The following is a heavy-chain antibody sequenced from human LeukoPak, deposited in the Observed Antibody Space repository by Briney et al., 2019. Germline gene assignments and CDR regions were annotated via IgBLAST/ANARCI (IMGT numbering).Heavy chain of an antibody. Sequence: ASVKVSCKASGYTFTSYGISWVRQAPGQGLEWMGWISTYNGNTHYAQKLQGRGTMTTDTSTSTAYMELRSLRSDDTAVYYCARSSLAVAGSVFDYWGQGTLVTVSS. CDR2: ISTYNGNT. CDR3: ARSSLAVAGSVFDY. CDR1: GYTFTSYG. J-gene: IGHJ4*02. V-gene: IGHV1-18*01. D-gene: IGHD6-19*01.